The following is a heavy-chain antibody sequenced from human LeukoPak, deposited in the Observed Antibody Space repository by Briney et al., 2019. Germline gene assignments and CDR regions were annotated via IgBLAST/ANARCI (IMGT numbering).Heavy chain of an antibody. CDR3: ARGLPRRLYAFDI. V-gene: IGHV1-2*02. Sequence: GASVKVSCKASGYTFTGYYMHWVRQAPGQGLEWMGWINPNSGGINYAQKFQGRVTMTRDTSISTAYMELSRLRSDDTAVYYCARGLPRRLYAFDIWGQGTMVTVSS. CDR2: INPNSGGI. J-gene: IGHJ3*02. D-gene: IGHD3-16*01. CDR1: GYTFTGYY.